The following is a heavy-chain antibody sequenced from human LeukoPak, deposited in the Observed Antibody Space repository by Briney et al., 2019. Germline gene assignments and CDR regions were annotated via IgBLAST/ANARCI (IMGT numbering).Heavy chain of an antibody. CDR3: ARVRVGYYYYGMDV. J-gene: IGHJ6*02. V-gene: IGHV4-34*01. CDR2: INHSGST. Sequence: SETLSLTCAVYGGSFSGYYWSWIRQPPGKGLEWIGEINHSGSTNYNPSLKSRVTISVDTSKNQFSLKLSSVTAADTAVYYCARVRVGYYYYGMDVWGQGTTVIVSS. CDR1: GGSFSGYY.